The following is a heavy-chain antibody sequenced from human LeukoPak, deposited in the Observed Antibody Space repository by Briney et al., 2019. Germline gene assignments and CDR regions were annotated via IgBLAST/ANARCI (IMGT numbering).Heavy chain of an antibody. CDR1: GGTFSSYA. J-gene: IGHJ6*02. Sequence: GASVKVSCKASGGTFSSYAISWMRQAPGQGLEWMGRIIPILGIANYAQKFQGRVTITADKSTSTAYMELSSLRSEDTAVYYCARDCSSTSCYTWQYYYYGMDVWGQGTTVTVSS. V-gene: IGHV1-69*04. CDR2: IIPILGIA. D-gene: IGHD2-2*02. CDR3: ARDCSSTSCYTWQYYYYGMDV.